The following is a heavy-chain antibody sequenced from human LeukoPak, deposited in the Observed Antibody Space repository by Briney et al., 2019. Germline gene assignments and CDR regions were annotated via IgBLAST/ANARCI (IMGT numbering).Heavy chain of an antibody. V-gene: IGHV1-46*01. CDR1: GYTFTSYY. CDR2: INPSGGST. J-gene: IGHJ4*02. CDR3: ARAQRWLQPFDY. D-gene: IGHD5-24*01. Sequence: ASVKVSCKASGYTFTSYYMHWVRQAPGQGLEWMGIINPSGGSTSYAQRFQGRVTMTRDTSTSTVYMELSSLRSEDTAVYYCARAQRWLQPFDYWGQGTLVTVSS.